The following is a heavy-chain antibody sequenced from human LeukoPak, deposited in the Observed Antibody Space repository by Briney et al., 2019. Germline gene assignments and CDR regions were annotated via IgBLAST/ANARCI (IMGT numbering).Heavy chain of an antibody. J-gene: IGHJ4*02. D-gene: IGHD3-10*01. CDR3: ARDYYYVSGNYYIYFDY. Sequence: GGSLRLSCTASGFTLSSYTMMWVRQAPGKGLEWVSSIISNSNMYYADSVKCRFTISRDNAKNSLHLQMNSLRAEDTAVYYCARDYYYVSGNYYIYFDYWGQGILVTVSS. V-gene: IGHV3-21*01. CDR2: IISNSNM. CDR1: GFTLSSYT.